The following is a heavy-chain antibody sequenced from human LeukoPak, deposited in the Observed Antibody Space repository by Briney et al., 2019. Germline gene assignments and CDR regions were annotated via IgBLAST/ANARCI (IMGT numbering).Heavy chain of an antibody. Sequence: GGSLRLSCAASGFIVSSNYMSWVRRAPGKGLEWVSVIYSGGTTYYADFVKGRFTISRDNSNNTLYLQMNSLRAEDTAVYYCARGPVTRFEIWGQGTMVTVSS. CDR1: GFIVSSNY. J-gene: IGHJ3*02. V-gene: IGHV3-53*01. D-gene: IGHD4-17*01. CDR3: ARGPVTRFEI. CDR2: IYSGGTT.